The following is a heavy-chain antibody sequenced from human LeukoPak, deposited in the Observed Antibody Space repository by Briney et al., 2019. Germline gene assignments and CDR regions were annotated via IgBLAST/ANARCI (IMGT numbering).Heavy chain of an antibody. J-gene: IGHJ4*02. CDR3: ARIGSGWYWDY. Sequence: GGSLRLSCASSGFPFNYAWMSWVRQSPRTGLEWVGQIKSKTAGGTIDYAAPVKGRFTISRDNAKNSLYLQMNSLRAEDTAVYYCARIGSGWYWDYWGQGTLVTVSS. CDR1: GFPFNYAW. V-gene: IGHV3-15*01. CDR2: IKSKTAGGTI. D-gene: IGHD6-19*01.